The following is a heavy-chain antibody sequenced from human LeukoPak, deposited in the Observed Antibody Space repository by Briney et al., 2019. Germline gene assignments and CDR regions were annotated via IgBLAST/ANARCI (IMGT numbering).Heavy chain of an antibody. CDR3: ARLYDSSGSPFDY. J-gene: IGHJ4*02. D-gene: IGHD3-22*01. V-gene: IGHV4-34*01. Sequence: PSETLSLTCAVYGGSFSGYYWSWIRQPPGKGLEWIGEINHSGSTNYNPSLKSRVTISVDTSKNQFSLKLSSVTAADTAVYYCARLYDSSGSPFDYWGQGTLVTVSS. CDR1: GGSFSGYY. CDR2: INHSGST.